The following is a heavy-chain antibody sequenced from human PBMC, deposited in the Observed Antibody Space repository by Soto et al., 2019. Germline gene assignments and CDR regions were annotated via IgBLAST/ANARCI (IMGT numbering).Heavy chain of an antibody. V-gene: IGHV2-5*02. Sequence: QITLKESGPTLVKPTQTLTLTCTFSGFSLSTSGVGVGWIRQPPGKALEGLALIYWDDDKRYSPSLKSRLTITKYTSKNKVVLTMTNMDPVDTATYYCAHSSGVGELISYWGQGTLVTVSS. CDR1: GFSLSTSGVG. CDR3: AHSSGVGELISY. CDR2: IYWDDDK. D-gene: IGHD1-26*01. J-gene: IGHJ4*02.